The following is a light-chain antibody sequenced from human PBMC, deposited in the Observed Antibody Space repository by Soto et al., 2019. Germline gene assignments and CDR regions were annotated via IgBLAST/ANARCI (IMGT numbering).Light chain of an antibody. CDR2: DAS. Sequence: EIVLTQSPATLSASPGESTTLSCRASQSVSSNLAWYQQKPGQAPRLLIYDASTRATGIPARFSGFGSGTEFTLTISSLQSEDFAVYYCHQYDDWPPVTFGQGTRLEIK. J-gene: IGKJ5*01. V-gene: IGKV3-15*01. CDR1: QSVSSN. CDR3: HQYDDWPPVT.